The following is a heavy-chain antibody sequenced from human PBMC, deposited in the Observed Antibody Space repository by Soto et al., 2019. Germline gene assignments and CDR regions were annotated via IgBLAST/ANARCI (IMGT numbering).Heavy chain of an antibody. CDR3: ARDRGGATDFDY. CDR2: MAHSGST. Sequence: PSEALSLTCAFSGYSIISGYYWAWIRQPPGKGLEWIGSMAHSGSTFSNPSLKSRVTISVDASKNQFSLKLSSVTAADAAVYYCARDRGGATDFDYWGQGTLVTVSS. D-gene: IGHD1-26*01. CDR1: GYSIISGYY. V-gene: IGHV4-38-2*02. J-gene: IGHJ4*02.